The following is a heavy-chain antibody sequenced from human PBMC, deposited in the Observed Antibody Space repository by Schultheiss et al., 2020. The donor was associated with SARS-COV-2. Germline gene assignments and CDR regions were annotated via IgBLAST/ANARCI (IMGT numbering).Heavy chain of an antibody. CDR2: INHSGST. V-gene: IGHV4-34*01. CDR3: ARVGLAVAGILGC. D-gene: IGHD6-19*01. CDR1: GGSFSGYY. J-gene: IGHJ4*02. Sequence: SETLSLTCAVYGGSFSGYYWSWIRQPPGKGLEWIGEINHSGSTNYNPSLKSRVTISVDTSKNQLSLKLSSVTAADTAVYYCARVGLAVAGILGCWGQGTLVTVSS.